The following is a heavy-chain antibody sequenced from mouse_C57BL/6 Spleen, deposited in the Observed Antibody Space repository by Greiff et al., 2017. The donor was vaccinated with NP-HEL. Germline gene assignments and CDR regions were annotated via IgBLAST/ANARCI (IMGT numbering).Heavy chain of an antibody. J-gene: IGHJ4*01. CDR1: GFTFSDYY. CDR2: INYDGSST. D-gene: IGHD4-1*01. CDR3: ARALGYYAMDY. V-gene: IGHV5-16*01. Sequence: EVKVVESEGGLVQPGSSMKLSCTASGFTFSDYYMAWVRQVPEKGLEWVANINYDGSSTYYLDSLKSRFIISRDNAKNILYLQMSSLKSEDTATYYCARALGYYAMDYWGQGTSVTVAS.